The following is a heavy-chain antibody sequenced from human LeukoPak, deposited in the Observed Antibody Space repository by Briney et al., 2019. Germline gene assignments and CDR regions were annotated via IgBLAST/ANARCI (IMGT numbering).Heavy chain of an antibody. Sequence: GGSLRLSCAASGFTFSNYSMNWARQAPGKGLEWVSSISSRSSYIYYADSVKGRFTISRDNAKNSLYLQMNRLRPEDAAVYYCAKAPVTTCRGAFCYPFDYWGLGTLVTVSS. D-gene: IGHD2-15*01. CDR2: ISSRSSYI. CDR1: GFTFSNYS. V-gene: IGHV3-21*04. CDR3: AKAPVTTCRGAFCYPFDY. J-gene: IGHJ4*02.